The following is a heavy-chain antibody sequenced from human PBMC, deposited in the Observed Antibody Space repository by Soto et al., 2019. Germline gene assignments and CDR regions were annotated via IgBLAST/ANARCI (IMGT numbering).Heavy chain of an antibody. Sequence: ASVKVSCKASGYTFTSYGMSWVRQAPGQGLEWMGWISAYNGNTNYAQKLQGRVTMTTDTSTSTAYMELRSLRSDDTAVYYCAREDSSGWLNWFDPWGQGTLVTVSS. CDR2: ISAYNGNT. J-gene: IGHJ5*02. V-gene: IGHV1-18*01. CDR3: AREDSSGWLNWFDP. CDR1: GYTFTSYG. D-gene: IGHD6-19*01.